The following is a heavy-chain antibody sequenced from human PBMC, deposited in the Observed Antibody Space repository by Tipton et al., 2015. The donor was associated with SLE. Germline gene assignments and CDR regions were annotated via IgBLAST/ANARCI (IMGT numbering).Heavy chain of an antibody. CDR3: AGHYDFWSGDREIYYGMDV. V-gene: IGHV3-11*01. Sequence: SLRLSCAASGFTFSDYYMSWIRQAPGKGLEWVSYISSSGSTIYYADSVKGRFTISRDNAKNSLYLQMNSLRAEDTAVYYCAGHYDFWSGDREIYYGMDVWGQGTTVTVSS. D-gene: IGHD3-3*01. J-gene: IGHJ6*02. CDR2: ISSSGSTI. CDR1: GFTFSDYY.